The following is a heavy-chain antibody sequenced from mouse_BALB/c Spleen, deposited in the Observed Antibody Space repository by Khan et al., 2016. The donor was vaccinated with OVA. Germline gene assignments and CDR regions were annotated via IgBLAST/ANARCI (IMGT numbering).Heavy chain of an antibody. CDR1: GYTLTSYW. D-gene: IGHD2-1*01. V-gene: IGHV1S81*02. CDR3: ARLLINFDY. Sequence: QVQLQQSGAELVNPGASVNLSCKASGYTLTSYWMHWVQQRPGQGLEWIGEINPSNGRTTYHEKFKSKATLPVDKSSSPAYMQLSSPTSEDAEVYDCARLLINFDYWGQGTTPTVSS. CDR2: INPSNGRT. J-gene: IGHJ2*01.